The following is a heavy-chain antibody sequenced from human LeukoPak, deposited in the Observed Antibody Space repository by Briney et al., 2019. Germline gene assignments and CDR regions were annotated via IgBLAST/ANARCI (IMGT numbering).Heavy chain of an antibody. CDR3: AKDLGYCSSTSCSYGMDV. CDR2: IIGSGGST. V-gene: IGHV3-23*01. Sequence: GASLRLSCAASGFTFSSYAMSWVRQAPGKGLEWVSAIIGSGGSTYYADSVKGRFTISRDNSKNTLYLQMNSLRAEDTAVYYCAKDLGYCSSTSCSYGMDVWGQGTTVTVSS. D-gene: IGHD2-2*03. CDR1: GFTFSSYA. J-gene: IGHJ6*02.